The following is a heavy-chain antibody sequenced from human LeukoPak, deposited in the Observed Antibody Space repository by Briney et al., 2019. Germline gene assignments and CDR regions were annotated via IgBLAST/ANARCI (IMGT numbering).Heavy chain of an antibody. CDR3: ARDSSGYYYQLDY. Sequence: PSETLSLTCTVSGGSISGYYWSWIQQPAGKGLEWIGRIYSSGSTKYNPSLKSRVTMSVDTSKNQFSLKLSSVTAADTAVYYCARDSSGYYYQLDYWGQGTLVTVSS. CDR1: GGSISGYY. D-gene: IGHD3-22*01. V-gene: IGHV4-4*07. J-gene: IGHJ4*02. CDR2: IYSSGST.